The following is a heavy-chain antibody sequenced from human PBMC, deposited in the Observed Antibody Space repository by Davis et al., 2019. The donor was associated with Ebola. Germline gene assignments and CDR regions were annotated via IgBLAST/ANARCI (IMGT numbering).Heavy chain of an antibody. D-gene: IGHD1-1*01. Sequence: PSETLSLTCTVSGYSISSGYYWGWIRQPPGKGLEWIGSIYHSGSTYYNPSLKSRVTISVDTSKNQFSLKLSSVTAADTAVYYCARAPGYSGSTRHDYWGQGTLVTVSS. J-gene: IGHJ4*02. V-gene: IGHV4-38-2*02. CDR3: ARAPGYSGSTRHDY. CDR2: IYHSGST. CDR1: GYSISSGYY.